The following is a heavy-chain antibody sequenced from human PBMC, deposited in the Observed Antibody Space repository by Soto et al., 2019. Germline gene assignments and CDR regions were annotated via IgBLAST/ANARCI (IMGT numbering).Heavy chain of an antibody. CDR3: ARDKGYCSDTSCPDFDY. J-gene: IGHJ4*02. Sequence: QVQLVQSGAEVKKPGSSVKVSCKASGGTLSSYTFSWVRQAPGQGLEWMGRVIPNLGVTNYAKKFQGRFTIVXXXXXXXXXXXXXXXXXXXXXVYYCARDKGYCSDTSCPDFDYWGQGTLVTVSS. CDR1: GGTLSSYT. CDR2: VIPNLGVT. V-gene: IGHV1-69*02. D-gene: IGHD2-15*01.